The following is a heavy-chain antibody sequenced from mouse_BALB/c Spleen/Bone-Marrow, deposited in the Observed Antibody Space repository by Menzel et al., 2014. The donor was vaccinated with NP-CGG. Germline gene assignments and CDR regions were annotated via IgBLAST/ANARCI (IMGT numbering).Heavy chain of an antibody. CDR2: IHPYNGGT. V-gene: IGHV1-18*01. CDR3: ARRNYYGSSPYYFDY. Sequence: EVQGVESGPELVKPGASMKISCKASGYSFTGYTMNWVKQSHGENLEWIGLIHPYNGGTSYNQKFKGKATLTVDKSSSTAYMELLSLTSEDSAVYYCARRNYYGSSPYYFDYWGQGTTLTVSS. D-gene: IGHD1-1*01. CDR1: GYSFTGYT. J-gene: IGHJ2*01.